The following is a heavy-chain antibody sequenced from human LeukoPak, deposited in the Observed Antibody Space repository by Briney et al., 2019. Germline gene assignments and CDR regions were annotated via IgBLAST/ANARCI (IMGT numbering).Heavy chain of an antibody. D-gene: IGHD3-22*01. J-gene: IGHJ4*02. V-gene: IGHV3-30*02. CDR2: IRYDGSNK. CDR3: AKDDDPAPYYYDSSGLY. CDR1: GFTFSSYG. Sequence: PGGSLRLSCAASGFTFSSYGMHWVRQAPGKGLEWVAFIRYDGSNKYYADSVKGRFTISRDNSKNTLYLQMNSLRAEDTAVYYCAKDDDPAPYYYDSSGLYWGQGTLVTVSS.